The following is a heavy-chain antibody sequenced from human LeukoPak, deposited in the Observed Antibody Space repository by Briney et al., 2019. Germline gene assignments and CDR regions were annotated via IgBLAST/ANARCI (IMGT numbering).Heavy chain of an antibody. CDR3: ARDRYYYGSGTQNAVDY. J-gene: IGHJ4*02. CDR1: GFTFSSYA. Sequence: GGSLRLSCAASGFTFSSYAMHWVRQAPGKGLEWVAVISYDGSNKYYADSVKGRFTISRDNSKNTLYLQMNSLRAEATAVYYCARDRYYYGSGTQNAVDYWGQGTLVTVSS. CDR2: ISYDGSNK. D-gene: IGHD3-10*01. V-gene: IGHV3-30-3*01.